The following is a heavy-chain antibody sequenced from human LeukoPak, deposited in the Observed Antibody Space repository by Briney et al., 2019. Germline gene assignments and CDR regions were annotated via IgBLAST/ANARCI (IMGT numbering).Heavy chain of an antibody. D-gene: IGHD2-15*01. CDR3: ARDFRSVAEAATSYYYYGMDV. CDR1: GFTFSSYD. CDR2: IGTAGDT. Sequence: PGGSLRLSCAASGFTFSSYDMHWVRQGTGKGLEWVSAIGTAGDTYYPGSVKGRFTTSRENAKNSLYLQMNSLRVGDTAVYYCARDFRSVAEAATSYYYYGMDVWGQGTTVTVSS. V-gene: IGHV3-13*04. J-gene: IGHJ6*02.